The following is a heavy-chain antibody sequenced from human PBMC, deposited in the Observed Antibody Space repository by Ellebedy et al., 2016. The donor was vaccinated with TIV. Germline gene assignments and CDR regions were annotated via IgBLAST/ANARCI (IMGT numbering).Heavy chain of an antibody. V-gene: IGHV3-21*01. D-gene: IGHD3-22*01. J-gene: IGHJ5*02. CDR2: ISSSSSYI. Sequence: GESLKISXAASGFTFSSYSMNWVRQAPGKGLEWVSSISSSSSYIYYADSVKGRFTISRDNAKSSLYLQMNSLRAEDTAVYYCAAYYYDSSGYWFNPWGQGTLVTVSS. CDR3: AAYYYDSSGYWFNP. CDR1: GFTFSSYS.